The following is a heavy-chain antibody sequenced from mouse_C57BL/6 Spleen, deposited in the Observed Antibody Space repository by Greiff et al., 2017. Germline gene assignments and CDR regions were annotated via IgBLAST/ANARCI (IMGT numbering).Heavy chain of an antibody. CDR2: IDPANGNT. D-gene: IGHD2-13*01. V-gene: IGHV14-3*01. J-gene: IGHJ3*01. CDR1: GFNFKNTY. Sequence: VQLQQSVAELVRPGASVKLSCTASGFNFKNTYMHWVKQRPEQGLEWIGRIDPANGNTKYAPKFQGKATITADTSSNTAYLQLSRLTSEDTAIYYCARGDYSGYGFAYWGQGTLVTVSA. CDR3: ARGDYSGYGFAY.